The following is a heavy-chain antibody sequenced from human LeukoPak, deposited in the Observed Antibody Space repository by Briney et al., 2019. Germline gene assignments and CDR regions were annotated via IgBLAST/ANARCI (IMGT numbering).Heavy chain of an antibody. CDR3: ASQRGYSYGYGNYYGMDV. CDR1: GGSISSGDYY. J-gene: IGHJ6*02. CDR2: IYYSGST. D-gene: IGHD5-18*01. V-gene: IGHV4-30-4*01. Sequence: SETLSLTCTVSGGSISSGDYYWSWIRQPPGKGLEWIGYIYYSGSTYYNPSLKSRVTISVDTSKNQFSLKLSSVTAADTAVYYCASQRGYSYGYGNYYGMDVWGQGTTVTVSS.